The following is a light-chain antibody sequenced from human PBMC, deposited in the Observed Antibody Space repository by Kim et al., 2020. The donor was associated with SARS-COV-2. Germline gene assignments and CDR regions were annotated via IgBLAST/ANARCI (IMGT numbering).Light chain of an antibody. CDR2: GAS. V-gene: IGKV3-20*01. CDR1: STVTSNY. J-gene: IGKJ1*01. CDR3: QKYNSSPAT. Sequence: PGEKATCSSRASSTVTSNYLAWYQQRPGQAPRLLIYGASSRAAGVSDRFSGSGSGTDFTLTISRLEPEDFAVYYCQKYNSSPATFGQGTKVDIK.